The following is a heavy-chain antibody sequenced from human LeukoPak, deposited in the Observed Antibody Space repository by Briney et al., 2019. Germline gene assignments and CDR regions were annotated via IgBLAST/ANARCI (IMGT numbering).Heavy chain of an antibody. Sequence: PSETLSLTCTVSGGSISSSSYYWGWIRQPPGKGLEWIGSIYYGGGTYYNPSLKSRVTISVDTSKNQFPLKLSSVTAADTAVYYCARKIGYCSSTSCYGILYFDYWGQGTLVTVSS. V-gene: IGHV4-39*01. CDR3: ARKIGYCSSTSCYGILYFDY. CDR2: IYYGGGT. CDR1: GGSISSSSYY. D-gene: IGHD2-2*01. J-gene: IGHJ4*02.